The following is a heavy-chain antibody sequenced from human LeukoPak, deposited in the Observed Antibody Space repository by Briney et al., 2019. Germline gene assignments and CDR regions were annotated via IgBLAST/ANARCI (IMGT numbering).Heavy chain of an antibody. Sequence: SETLSLTCSVSDGSISSYYWNWIRQPPGKGLEWIGYIYYRGSTKYNPSLKSRVTISVDTSKNQFSLKLSSVTAADTAVYYCARDPPAPNWYFDFWGRGTPVTVSS. J-gene: IGHJ2*01. V-gene: IGHV4-59*01. CDR3: ARDPPAPNWYFDF. CDR2: IYYRGST. CDR1: DGSISSYY.